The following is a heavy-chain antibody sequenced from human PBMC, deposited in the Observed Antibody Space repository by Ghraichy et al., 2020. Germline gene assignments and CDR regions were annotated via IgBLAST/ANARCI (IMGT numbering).Heavy chain of an antibody. J-gene: IGHJ4*02. CDR2: INHSGST. D-gene: IGHD1-1*01. V-gene: IGHV4-34*01. CDR3: AREGVFWNRYFDY. Sequence: SETLSLTCAVYGGSFSGYYWSWIRQPPGKGLEWIGEINHSGSTNYNPSLKSRVTISVDTSKNQFSLKLSSVTAADTAVYYCAREGVFWNRYFDYWGQGTLVTVSS. CDR1: GGSFSGYY.